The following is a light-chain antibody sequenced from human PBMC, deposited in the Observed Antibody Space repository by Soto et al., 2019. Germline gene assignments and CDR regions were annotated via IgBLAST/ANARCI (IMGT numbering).Light chain of an antibody. J-gene: IGKJ1*01. CDR3: QQYSSFSS. CDR2: DGS. CDR1: QSISTW. V-gene: IGKV1-5*02. Sequence: DIQMTQSPSTLSASVGDRVTIICRASQSISTWLAWYQQKPGKAPKFLIFDGSSLQSGVPSRFSGSGSGTEFTLTISSLQPDDFATYYCQQYSSFSSFGQGTKVEI.